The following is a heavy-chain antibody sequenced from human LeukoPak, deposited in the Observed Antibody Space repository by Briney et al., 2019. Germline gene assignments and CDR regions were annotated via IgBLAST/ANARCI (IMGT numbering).Heavy chain of an antibody. V-gene: IGHV1-69*05. CDR2: IIPIFGTA. CDR3: ARGYCSSTSCYVDWFDP. CDR1: RGIFSSYA. J-gene: IGHJ5*02. Sequence: GSSVKVSFKASRGIFSSYAISWVRQAPGQGLEWMGRIIPIFGTANYAQKLQGRVTITTDESTSTAYMELSSLRSEDTAVYYCARGYCSSTSCYVDWFDPWGQGTLVTVSS. D-gene: IGHD2-2*01.